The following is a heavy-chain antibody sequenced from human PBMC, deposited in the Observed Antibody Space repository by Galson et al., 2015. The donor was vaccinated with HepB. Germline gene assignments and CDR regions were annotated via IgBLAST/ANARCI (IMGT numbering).Heavy chain of an antibody. Sequence: SLRLSCAASGFTFSTFWMSWFRQAPGKGLEWVANIIQDGSEKYSVDSVKGRFTISRDNAKNSLYLQMNSLRAEDTAVYYCARGSYGQFDYWGQGTLVTVSS. CDR2: IIQDGSEK. D-gene: IGHD1-26*01. CDR3: ARGSYGQFDY. V-gene: IGHV3-7*01. CDR1: GFTFSTFW. J-gene: IGHJ4*02.